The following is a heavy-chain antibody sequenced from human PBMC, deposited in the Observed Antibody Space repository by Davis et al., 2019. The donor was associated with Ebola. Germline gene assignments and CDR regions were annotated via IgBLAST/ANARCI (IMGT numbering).Heavy chain of an antibody. CDR3: TLLQEHL. Sequence: GGSLRLSCTDSVITFSSYAMTWVRQAPGKGLECVSSISSDSSYIYYADSVKGRFTISRDNAKNSLYLQMNSLHQGPIGLPPGTLLQEHLWG. J-gene: IGHJ6*01. CDR1: VITFSSYA. V-gene: IGHV3-21*01. CDR2: ISSDSSYI.